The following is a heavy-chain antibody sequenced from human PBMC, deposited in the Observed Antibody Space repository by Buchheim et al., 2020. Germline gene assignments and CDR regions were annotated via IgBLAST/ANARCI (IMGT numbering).Heavy chain of an antibody. Sequence: QVQLVQSGAEVKKPGASVKVSCKASGYTFTSYYMHWVRQAPGQGLEWMGIINPSGGSTSYAQKFQGRATMPRDTSTSTGYMELSSLRSEDTAVYYCARVGGVAGGYYYYGMDVWGQGTT. J-gene: IGHJ6*02. CDR2: INPSGGST. CDR1: GYTFTSYY. CDR3: ARVGGVAGGYYYYGMDV. V-gene: IGHV1-46*03. D-gene: IGHD3-16*01.